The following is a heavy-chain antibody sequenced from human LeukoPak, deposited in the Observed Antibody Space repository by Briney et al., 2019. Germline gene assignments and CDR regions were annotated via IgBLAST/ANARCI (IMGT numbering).Heavy chain of an antibody. J-gene: IGHJ4*02. CDR3: ARDRGVGVLRYFDWPSGY. CDR1: GYTFTGYY. D-gene: IGHD3-9*01. CDR2: INPNSGGT. V-gene: IGHV1-2*02. Sequence: ASVKVSCKASGYTFTGYYMHWVRQAPGQGLEWMGWINPNSGGTNYAQKFQGRVTVTRDTSISTAYMELSRLRSDDTAVYYCARDRGVGVLRYFDWPSGYWGQGTLVTVSS.